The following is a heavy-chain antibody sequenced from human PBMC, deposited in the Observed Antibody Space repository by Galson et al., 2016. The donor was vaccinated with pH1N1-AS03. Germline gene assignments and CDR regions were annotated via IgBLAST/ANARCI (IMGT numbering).Heavy chain of an antibody. CDR3: ARDDNNGGYFIDH. CDR1: GFTFTNYG. Sequence: SLRLSCAASGFTFTNYGMHWVRQSPGKGLEWVAIVWNAGGNKFYADSVKGRFTISRDSSENTLYLDMNSLRAEDTAIYYCARDDNNGGYFIDHWGQGALVSVTS. J-gene: IGHJ4*02. CDR2: VWNAGGNK. D-gene: IGHD3-22*01. V-gene: IGHV3-33*01.